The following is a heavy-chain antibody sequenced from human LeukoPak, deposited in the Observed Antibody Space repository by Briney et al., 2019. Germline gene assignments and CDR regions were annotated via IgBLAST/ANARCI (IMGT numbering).Heavy chain of an antibody. V-gene: IGHV3-23*01. D-gene: IGHD3-3*01. J-gene: IGHJ4*02. Sequence: GGSLRLSCAASGFTFSSYSMNWVRQAPGKGLEWVSAISGSGGSTYYADSVKGRFTISRDNSKNTLYLQMNSLRAEDTAVYYCAKVPDLITIFGVVIPMRFDYWGQGTLVTVSS. CDR3: AKVPDLITIFGVVIPMRFDY. CDR1: GFTFSSYS. CDR2: ISGSGGST.